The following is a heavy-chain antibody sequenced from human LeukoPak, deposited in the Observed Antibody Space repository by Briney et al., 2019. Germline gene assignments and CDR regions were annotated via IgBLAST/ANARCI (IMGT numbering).Heavy chain of an antibody. D-gene: IGHD2-21*01. CDR3: ARRPYSIPGYFDL. CDR2: ISSSSSYI. Sequence: GGSLRFSCAASGFTFSSYSMNWVRQAPGKGLEWVSSISSSSSYIYYADSVKGRFTISRDNAKNSLYLQMNSLRAEDTAMYYCARRPYSIPGYFDLWGRGILVTVSS. CDR1: GFTFSSYS. V-gene: IGHV3-21*04. J-gene: IGHJ2*01.